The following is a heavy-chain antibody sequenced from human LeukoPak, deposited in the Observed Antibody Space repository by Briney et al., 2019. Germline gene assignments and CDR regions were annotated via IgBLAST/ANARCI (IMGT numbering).Heavy chain of an antibody. CDR3: ARGSGIVVVPAVLH. Sequence: GGSLRLSCAASGVTLSSYAMHWVRQAPGKGLEWVTVISYDGSNKYYADSVKGRFTISRDNSKNTLYLQMNSLRAEDTAVYYCARGSGIVVVPAVLHWGQGTLVTVSS. CDR2: ISYDGSNK. D-gene: IGHD2-2*01. V-gene: IGHV3-30*04. J-gene: IGHJ4*02. CDR1: GVTLSSYA.